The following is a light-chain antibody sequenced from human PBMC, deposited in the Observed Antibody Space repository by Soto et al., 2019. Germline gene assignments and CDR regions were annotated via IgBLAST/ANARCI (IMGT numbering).Light chain of an antibody. CDR1: QSVRSNY. Sequence: EIVLTQSPGTLSLSPGERATLSCRASQSVRSNYLAWYQQTPGQPPRLLIYGASSRAGGIPDRFSGSGSGTDFTLIISRLEPEDFVLYYCQQYGSTPRTFGQGTKVELK. CDR2: GAS. J-gene: IGKJ1*01. V-gene: IGKV3-20*01. CDR3: QQYGSTPRT.